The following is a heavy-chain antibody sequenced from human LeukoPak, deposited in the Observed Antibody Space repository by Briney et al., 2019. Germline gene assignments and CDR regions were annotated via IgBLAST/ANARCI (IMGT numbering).Heavy chain of an antibody. V-gene: IGHV1-8*01. J-gene: IGHJ6*02. CDR3: ARLASSSWPLYYYYGMDV. Sequence: ASVKVSCKASGYTFTSYDIYWVRQATGQGLEWMGWMNPNSANTGYAQKFQGRVTMTRNTSISTAYMELSSLRSEDTAVYYCARLASSSWPLYYYYGMDVWGQGTTVTVSS. D-gene: IGHD6-13*01. CDR2: MNPNSANT. CDR1: GYTFTSYD.